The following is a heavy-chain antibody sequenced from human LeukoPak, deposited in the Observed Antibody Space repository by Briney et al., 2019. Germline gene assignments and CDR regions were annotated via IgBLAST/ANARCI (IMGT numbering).Heavy chain of an antibody. CDR1: GFTFSSYS. V-gene: IGHV3-21*01. Sequence: GGSLRLSCAASGFTFSSYSMNWVRQAPGKGLEWVSSISSSSSYIYYADSVKGRFTISRDNSKNTLYLQMNSLRAEDTAVYYCARASSGYDYLGGQGTLVTVSS. CDR3: ARASSGYDYL. D-gene: IGHD5-12*01. J-gene: IGHJ4*02. CDR2: ISSSSSYI.